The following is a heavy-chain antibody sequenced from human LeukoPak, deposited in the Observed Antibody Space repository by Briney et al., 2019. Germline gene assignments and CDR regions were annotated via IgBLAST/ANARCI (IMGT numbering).Heavy chain of an antibody. V-gene: IGHV3-21*01. Sequence: PGGPLRLSCAASGFTFSSYSMNWVRQAPGKGLEWVSSISSSSSYIYYADSVKGRFTISRDNAKTSLYLQMNSLRAEDTAVYYCARDLWEPPYYFDYWGQGTLVTVSS. CDR2: ISSSSSYI. J-gene: IGHJ4*02. D-gene: IGHD1-26*01. CDR3: ARDLWEPPYYFDY. CDR1: GFTFSSYS.